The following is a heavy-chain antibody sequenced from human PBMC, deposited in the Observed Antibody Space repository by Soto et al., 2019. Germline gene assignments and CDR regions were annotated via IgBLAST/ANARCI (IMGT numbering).Heavy chain of an antibody. V-gene: IGHV4-59*01. D-gene: IGHD1-26*01. CDR3: ARVSVGATSIWFDP. CDR1: GGSISSYY. J-gene: IGHJ5*02. CDR2: IYYSGST. Sequence: SETLSLTCTVSGGSISSYYWSWIRQPPGKGLEWIGYIYYSGSTNYNPSLKSRVTISVDTSKNQLSLKLSSVTAADTAAYYCARVSVGATSIWFDPWGQGTLVTVSS.